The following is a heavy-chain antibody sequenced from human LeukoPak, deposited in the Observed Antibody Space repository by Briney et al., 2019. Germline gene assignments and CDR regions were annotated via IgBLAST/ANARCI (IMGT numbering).Heavy chain of an antibody. Sequence: SETLSLTCTVSGGSINTGTYYWGWIRQTPGKGLEWIASIFYSGHTYYNPSLQSRVTISLDTSKNQFSLKLRSVTAADTAVYYCVRGVGGEYSYFDRWGQGALVTVSA. CDR1: GGSINTGTYY. D-gene: IGHD1-26*01. V-gene: IGHV4-39*07. CDR3: VRGVGGEYSYFDR. CDR2: IFYSGHT. J-gene: IGHJ4*02.